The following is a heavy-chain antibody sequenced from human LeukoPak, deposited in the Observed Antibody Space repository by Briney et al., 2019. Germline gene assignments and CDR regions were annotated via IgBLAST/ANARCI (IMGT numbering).Heavy chain of an antibody. D-gene: IGHD3-9*01. CDR1: GFTFSSYG. Sequence: GGSLRPSCAASGFTFSSYGMHWARQAPGKGLEWVAVIWYDGSNKYYADSVKGRFTISRDNSKNTLYLQMNSLRAEDTAVYYCARDGGHYDILTGYFDTGNHFDYWGQGTLVTVSS. CDR3: ARDGGHYDILTGYFDTGNHFDY. J-gene: IGHJ4*02. CDR2: IWYDGSNK. V-gene: IGHV3-33*01.